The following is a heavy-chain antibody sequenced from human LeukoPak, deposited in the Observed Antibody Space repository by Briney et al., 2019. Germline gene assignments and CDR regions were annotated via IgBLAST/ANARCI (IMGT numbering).Heavy chain of an antibody. CDR1: GFTFSSYS. D-gene: IGHD2-2*02. V-gene: IGHV3-21*01. J-gene: IGHJ4*02. Sequence: PGGSLRLSCAASGFTFSSYSMNWVRQAPGKGLEWVSSISSNSSYIYYADSVKGRFTISRDNAKNSLYLQMNSLRAEDTAVYYCARDGEPIPGNYFDYWGQGTLVTVSS. CDR3: ARDGEPIPGNYFDY. CDR2: ISSNSSYI.